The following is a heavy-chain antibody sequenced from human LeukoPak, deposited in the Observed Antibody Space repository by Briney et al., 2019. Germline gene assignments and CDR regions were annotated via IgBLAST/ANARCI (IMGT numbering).Heavy chain of an antibody. J-gene: IGHJ6*03. CDR2: IYTSGST. CDR3: ARDSTVTTFNYMDV. D-gene: IGHD4-11*01. CDR1: GGSIRSYY. V-gene: IGHV4-4*07. Sequence: SETLSLTCTVSGGSIRSYYWSWIRQPAGKGLEWIGRIYTSGSTSYNPSLKSRVTISLDKSKNQFSLKLSSVTAADTAVYYCARDSTVTTFNYMDVWGKGTTVTVSS.